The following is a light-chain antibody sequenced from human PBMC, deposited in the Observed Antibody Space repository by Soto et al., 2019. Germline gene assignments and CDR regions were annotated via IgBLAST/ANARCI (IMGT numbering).Light chain of an antibody. V-gene: IGKV3-20*01. Sequence: EIVLTQSPGTLSLSPGERATLSCRASQRVSNSWLAWYQHKPDQAPRLLSYGASSRAAGIPDRFSGGGSGTDFTLTITRLEPEDSAVFYCQQYGSPPWTFGQGTKVEIK. CDR1: QRVSNSW. CDR3: QQYGSPPWT. CDR2: GAS. J-gene: IGKJ1*01.